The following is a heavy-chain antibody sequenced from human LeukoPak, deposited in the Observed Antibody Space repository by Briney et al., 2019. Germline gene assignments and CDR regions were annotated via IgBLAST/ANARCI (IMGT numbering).Heavy chain of an antibody. J-gene: IGHJ4*02. Sequence: ASVKVSCKASGYTFTSYYMRWVRQAPGQGLEWMGIINPSGGSTSYAQKFQGRVTMTRDTSTSTVYMELSSLRSEDTAVYYCARSLGCSSTSCHTKVDTSAGLSDYWGQGTLVTVSS. CDR3: ARSLGCSSTSCHTKVDTSAGLSDY. D-gene: IGHD2-2*01. V-gene: IGHV1-46*01. CDR1: GYTFTSYY. CDR2: INPSGGST.